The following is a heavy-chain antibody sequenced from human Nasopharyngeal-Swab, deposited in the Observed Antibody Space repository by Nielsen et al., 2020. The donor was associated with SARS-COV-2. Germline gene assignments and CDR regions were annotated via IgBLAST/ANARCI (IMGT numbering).Heavy chain of an antibody. CDR1: GFTFSSYS. CDR2: ISSSSSYI. CDR3: ARGDIVVVPAEAEFGMDV. V-gene: IGHV3-21*01. D-gene: IGHD2-2*01. J-gene: IGHJ6*02. Sequence: GGSLRLSCAASGFTFSSYSMNWVRQAPGKGLEWVSSISSSSSYIYYAGSVKGRFTISRDNAKNSLYLQMNSLRAEDTAVYYCARGDIVVVPAEAEFGMDVWGQGTTVTVSS.